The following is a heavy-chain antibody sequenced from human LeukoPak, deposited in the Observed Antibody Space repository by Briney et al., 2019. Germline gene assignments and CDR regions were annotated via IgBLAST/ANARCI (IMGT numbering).Heavy chain of an antibody. Sequence: ASVKVSCKASGYTFTSHGISWVRQAPGQGLEWMGWISTYNGNTNYAQKLQGRVSMTTDTPTSTAYMDLRSLRSDDTAVYYCARDLRYSSGWPASGMDVWGKGTTVTISS. J-gene: IGHJ6*03. CDR1: GYTFTSHG. CDR3: ARDLRYSSGWPASGMDV. D-gene: IGHD6-19*01. CDR2: ISTYNGNT. V-gene: IGHV1-18*01.